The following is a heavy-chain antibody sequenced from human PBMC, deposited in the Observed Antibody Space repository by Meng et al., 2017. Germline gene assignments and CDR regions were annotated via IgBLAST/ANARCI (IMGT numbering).Heavy chain of an antibody. J-gene: IGHJ4*02. CDR3: ARDRGAVAGTNFDY. CDR2: IYHSGST. D-gene: IGHD6-19*01. V-gene: IGHV4-4*02. Sequence: GPAEEVGPGPGKPSGAPVLTCAFLGGPIRSSNWWSWVRQPPGKGLEWIGEIYHSGSTNYNPSLKSRVTISVDKSKNQFSLKLSSVTAADTAVYYCARDRGAVAGTNFDYWGQGTLVTVSS. CDR1: GGPIRSSNW.